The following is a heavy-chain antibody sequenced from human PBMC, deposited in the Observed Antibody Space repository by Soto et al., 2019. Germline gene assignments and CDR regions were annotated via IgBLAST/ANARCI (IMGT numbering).Heavy chain of an antibody. CDR3: SFKYPYGSGSHYIAY. CDR2: ISGSGGST. J-gene: IGHJ4*02. V-gene: IGHV3-23*01. CDR1: GFTFSSYA. D-gene: IGHD3-10*01. Sequence: EVQLLESGGGLVQPGGSLRLSCAASGFTFSSYAMSWVRQAPGKGLEWVSAISGSGGSTYYADSVKGRFTIPRDNSNNPLYLQMNSLRAEDTAVYYCSFKYPYGSGSHYIAYWGQGTLVTVSS.